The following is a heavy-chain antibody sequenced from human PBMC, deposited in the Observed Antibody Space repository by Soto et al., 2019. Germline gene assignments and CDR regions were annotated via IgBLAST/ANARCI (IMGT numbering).Heavy chain of an antibody. J-gene: IGHJ5*02. CDR3: ARSDDSTSYPLDL. CDR1: GYTFASND. Sequence: ASVKVSCKASGYTFASNDINWVRQATGQGLEWMGWMNPNSGNAVYAQKFQGRVTMTRNTSVNTAYMELSSLRHGDTAVYFCARSDDSTSYPLDLWGPGTLVTVSS. D-gene: IGHD4-4*01. CDR2: MNPNSGNA. V-gene: IGHV1-8*01.